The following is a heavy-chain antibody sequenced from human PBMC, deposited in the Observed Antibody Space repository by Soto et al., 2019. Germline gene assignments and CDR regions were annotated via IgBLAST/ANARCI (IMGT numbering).Heavy chain of an antibody. D-gene: IGHD3-10*01. CDR3: ARDMAVPQYYYYYYMDV. Sequence: GGSLRLSCAASGFTFSSYSMNWVRQAPGKGLEWVSSISSSSSYIYYADSVKGRFTISRDNAKNSLYLQMNSLRAEDTAVYYCARDMAVPQYYYYYYMDVWGKGTTVTVSS. V-gene: IGHV3-21*01. CDR1: GFTFSSYS. CDR2: ISSSSSYI. J-gene: IGHJ6*03.